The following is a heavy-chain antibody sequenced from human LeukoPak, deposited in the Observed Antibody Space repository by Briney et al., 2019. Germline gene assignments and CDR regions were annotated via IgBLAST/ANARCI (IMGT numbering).Heavy chain of an antibody. D-gene: IGHD4-23*01. CDR3: ARDKGGNPNNWFDP. CDR1: GGTFSSYA. J-gene: IGHJ5*02. Sequence: GASVKVSCKASGGTFSSYAISWVRQAPGQGLEWMGGIIPIFGTANYAQKFQGRVTITADESTSTAYMELSSLRSEDTAVYYCARDKGGNPNNWFDPWGQGTLVTVSS. V-gene: IGHV1-69*13. CDR2: IIPIFGTA.